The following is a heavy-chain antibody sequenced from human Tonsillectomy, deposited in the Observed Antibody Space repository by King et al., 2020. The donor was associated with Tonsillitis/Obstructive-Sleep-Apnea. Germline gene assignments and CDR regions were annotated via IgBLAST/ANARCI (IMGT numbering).Heavy chain of an antibody. CDR3: ARDDGRDYYGSGSYYSY. D-gene: IGHD3-10*01. CDR2: IWYDGSNK. V-gene: IGHV3-33*01. Sequence: VQLVESGGGVVQPGRSLRLSCAASGFTFSSYGMHWVRQAPGKGLEWGAVIWYDGSNKYDTVSVKGRFTIFRDNSKNRLYVQMNSLRAEETAVYYCARDDGRDYYGSGSYYSYWGQGTLVTVSS. CDR1: GFTFSSYG. J-gene: IGHJ4*02.